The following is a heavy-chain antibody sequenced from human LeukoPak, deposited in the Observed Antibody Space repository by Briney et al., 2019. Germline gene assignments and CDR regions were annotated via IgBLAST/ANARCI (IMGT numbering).Heavy chain of an antibody. CDR2: IYSGGST. CDR1: GFTVSANY. D-gene: IGHD6-6*01. J-gene: IGHJ4*02. Sequence: GGSLRLSCAASGFTVSANYMSWVRQAPGKGLEWVSVIYSGGSTYYADSVKGRFTISRDNSKNTLYLQMNSLRAEDTAVYYCARGSPSEYSSSSPLEYWGQGTLVTVSS. CDR3: ARGSPSEYSSSSPLEY. V-gene: IGHV3-53*01.